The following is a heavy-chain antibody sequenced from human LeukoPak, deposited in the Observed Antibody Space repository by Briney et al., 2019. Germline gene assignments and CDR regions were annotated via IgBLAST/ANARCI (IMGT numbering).Heavy chain of an antibody. CDR1: GGSISSSSYY. D-gene: IGHD3-10*01. V-gene: IGHV4-39*07. CDR3: ARESYYGSGSYAHWFDP. Sequence: PSETLSLTCTVSGGSISSSSYYWGWIRQPPGKGLEWIGSIYYSGSTNYNPSLKSRVTISVDTSKNQFSLKLSSVTAADTAVYYCARESYYGSGSYAHWFDPWGQGTLVTVSS. J-gene: IGHJ5*02. CDR2: IYYSGST.